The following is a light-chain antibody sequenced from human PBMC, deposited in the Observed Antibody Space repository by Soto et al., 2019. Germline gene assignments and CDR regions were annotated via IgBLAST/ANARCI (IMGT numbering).Light chain of an antibody. V-gene: IGLV1-44*01. Sequence: QSVLTQPPSASGTPGQRVTISCSGSRSNIGTNTVNWYQHLPGTAPQLLIYSDNQRPSGVPDRFSGSKSGTSASLAISGLQSEDEADYYCAAWDDSLTGLVVFGGGTKLTVL. CDR2: SDN. CDR1: RSNIGTNT. J-gene: IGLJ2*01. CDR3: AAWDDSLTGLVV.